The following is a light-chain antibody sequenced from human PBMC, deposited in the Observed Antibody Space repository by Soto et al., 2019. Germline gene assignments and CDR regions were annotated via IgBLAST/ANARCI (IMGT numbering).Light chain of an antibody. CDR2: RNN. CDR3: AAWDDSLSGVV. V-gene: IGLV1-47*01. Sequence: QSVLTQPTSASGTPGQRVTISCSGSSSNIGSNYMYWYQQLPGTAPKLLIYRNNQRPSGVPDRFSDSKSGTSASLAISGLRSEDEADYYCAAWDDSLSGVVFGGGTKLTVL. CDR1: SSNIGSNY. J-gene: IGLJ2*01.